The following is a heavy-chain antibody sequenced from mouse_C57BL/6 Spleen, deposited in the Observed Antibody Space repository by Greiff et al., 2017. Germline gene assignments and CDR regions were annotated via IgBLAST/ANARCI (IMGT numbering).Heavy chain of an antibody. Sequence: VQLQQPGAELVKPGASVKLSCKASGYTFTSYWMQWVKQRPGQGLEWIGEIDPSDSYTNYNQKFKGKATLTVDTSSSTAYMQLSSLTSEDSAVYYCARPQDYEGDFDYWGQGTTRTVSS. CDR1: GYTFTSYW. CDR3: ARPQDYEGDFDY. V-gene: IGHV1-50*01. J-gene: IGHJ2*01. CDR2: IDPSDSYT. D-gene: IGHD2-4*01.